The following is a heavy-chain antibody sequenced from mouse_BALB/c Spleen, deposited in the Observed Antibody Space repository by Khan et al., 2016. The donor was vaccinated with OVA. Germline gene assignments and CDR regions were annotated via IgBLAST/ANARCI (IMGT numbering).Heavy chain of an antibody. CDR2: IRSKSNNYAT. Sequence: EVQLVETGGGLVQPKGSLKLSCAASGFTFNINGMNWVRQSPGKGLEWVARIRSKSNNYATYDADSVKNWFTVSRDDSQSMHYLQMNNLITEETTMYYCVTERYYYATRVAYWGQGTLVTVSA. V-gene: IGHV10S3*01. J-gene: IGHJ3*01. D-gene: IGHD1-1*01. CDR3: VTERYYYATRVAY. CDR1: GFTFNING.